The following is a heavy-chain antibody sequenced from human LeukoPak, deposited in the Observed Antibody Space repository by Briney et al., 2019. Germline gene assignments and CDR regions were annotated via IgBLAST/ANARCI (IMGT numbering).Heavy chain of an antibody. CDR2: IKSKTDGGTT. CDR1: GFTFSNAW. Sequence: GGSLRLSCAASGFTFSNAWMSGVRQAPGKGLEWVGRIKSKTDGGTTDYAAPVKGRFTISRDDSKNTLYLQMNSLKTEDTAVYYCTTEYYDILTGYFPIDYWGQGTLVTVSS. J-gene: IGHJ4*02. V-gene: IGHV3-15*01. D-gene: IGHD3-9*01. CDR3: TTEYYDILTGYFPIDY.